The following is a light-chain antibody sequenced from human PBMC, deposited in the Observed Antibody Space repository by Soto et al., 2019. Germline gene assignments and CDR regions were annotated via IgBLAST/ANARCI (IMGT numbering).Light chain of an antibody. J-gene: IGLJ1*01. V-gene: IGLV2-11*01. Sequence: QSALTQPRSVSGSPGQSVTVSCIGTSSDVGDYNSVSWYQQHPGKAPKLMIYDVIKRPSGVPDRFSGSKSGNTASLTISGLQAEDEADYYCCSYVGGYSYGFGSGTKLTVL. CDR3: CSYVGGYSYG. CDR1: SSDVGDYNS. CDR2: DVI.